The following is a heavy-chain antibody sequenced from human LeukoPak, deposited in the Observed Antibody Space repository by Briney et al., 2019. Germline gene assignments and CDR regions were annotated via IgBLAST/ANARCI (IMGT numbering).Heavy chain of an antibody. J-gene: IGHJ4*02. V-gene: IGHV3-66*01. CDR1: GFNVSSSF. CDR3: ARAQGRGFDY. CDR2: IYSGGTT. Sequence: GGSLRLSCAASGFNVSSSFLSWVRQAPGEGLEYVSVIYSGGTTSYADSVKGRFTISRDYSKSTVLLQMSSLRAEDTGVYYCARAQGRGFDYWGQGALVTVSA.